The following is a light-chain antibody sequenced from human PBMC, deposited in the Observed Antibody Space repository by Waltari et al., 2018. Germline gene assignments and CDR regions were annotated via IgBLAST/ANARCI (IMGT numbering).Light chain of an antibody. CDR1: QSLLHRNGYNY. CDR3: MQALQTSWT. CDR2: LGS. J-gene: IGKJ1*01. V-gene: IGKV2-28*01. Sequence: DIVMTQSQLSLPVTPGEPASISCRSSQSLLHRNGYNYLDWYLQKPGQSPQLLIYLGSNRASGVPDRFSGSGSGTDFTLKISRVEAEDVGVYYCMQALQTSWTFGQGTKVEIK.